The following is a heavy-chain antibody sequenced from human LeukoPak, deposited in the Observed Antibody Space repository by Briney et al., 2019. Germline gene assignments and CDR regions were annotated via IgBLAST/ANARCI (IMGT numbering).Heavy chain of an antibody. J-gene: IGHJ4*02. CDR3: ARVDYGDYGFDY. V-gene: IGHV3-66*01. CDR1: GFTFSSYG. D-gene: IGHD4-17*01. CDR2: IYSGGST. Sequence: PGGSLRLSCAASGFTFSSYGMSWVRQAPGKGLEWVSVIYSGGSTYYADSVKGRFTISRDNSENTLYLQMNSLRAEDTAVYYCARVDYGDYGFDYWGQGTLVTVSS.